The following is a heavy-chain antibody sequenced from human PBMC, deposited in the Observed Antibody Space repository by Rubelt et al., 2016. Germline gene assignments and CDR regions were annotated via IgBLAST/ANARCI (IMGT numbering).Heavy chain of an antibody. D-gene: IGHD2-21*01. V-gene: IGHV4-34*01. CDR1: GGSFSGYY. J-gene: IGHJ4*02. CDR3: ARLIRRYCGGDCYDY. Sequence: VQLQQWGAGLLKPSETLSLTCAVYGGSFSGYYWSWIRQPPGKGLEWIGEMNHSGRTNYNPSLKSRVTISVETSKNQFSMKLSSVTAADTAVYYCARLIRRYCGGDCYDYWGQGTLVTVSS. CDR2: MNHSGRT.